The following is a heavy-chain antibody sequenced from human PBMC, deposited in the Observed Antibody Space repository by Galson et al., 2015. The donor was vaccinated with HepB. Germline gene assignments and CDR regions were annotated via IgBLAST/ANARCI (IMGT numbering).Heavy chain of an antibody. D-gene: IGHD2-2*02. CDR2: ISGSVGST. CDR3: AKSLPRTPHRLLYRGEKYYFDY. Sequence: SLRLSCAASGFTFSSYAMSWVRQAPGKGLEWVSAISGSVGSTYYADSVKGRFTISRDNSKNTLYLQVNSLRAEDTAVYYCAKSLPRTPHRLLYRGEKYYFDYWGQGTLVTVSS. V-gene: IGHV3-23*01. J-gene: IGHJ4*02. CDR1: GFTFSSYA.